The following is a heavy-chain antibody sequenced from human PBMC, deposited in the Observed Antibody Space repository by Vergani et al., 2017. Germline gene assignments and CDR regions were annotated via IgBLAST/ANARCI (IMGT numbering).Heavy chain of an antibody. D-gene: IGHD6-19*01. CDR2: IYYSGLT. V-gene: IGHV4-34*01. Sequence: QVQLQQWGAGLLKPSETLSLTCAVYGGSFSGYYWSWIRQPPGKSLEWIGSIYYSGLTYYNPSLKSRVAISVDTSKNQFSLKVTSVTAADAAVYFCARQRPGSGWSPGDFDDGGQGILVTVSS. CDR3: ARQRPGSGWSPGDFDD. CDR1: GGSFSGYY. J-gene: IGHJ4*02.